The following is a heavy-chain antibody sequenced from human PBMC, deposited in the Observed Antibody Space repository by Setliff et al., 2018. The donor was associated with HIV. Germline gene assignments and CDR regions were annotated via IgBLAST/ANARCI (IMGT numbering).Heavy chain of an antibody. CDR1: GETFNDYF. D-gene: IGHD5-12*01. J-gene: IGHJ4*02. CDR2: LNHSGNI. V-gene: IGHV4-34*01. CDR3: ARVNTLLAFFTH. Sequence: PSETLSLTCAVYGETFNDYFWTWIRQSPGKGLEWIGELNHSGNINQNPSLKSGFTLSVDTSKNQFSLRLNSVTAADTAVYYCARVNTLLAFFTHWGPGILVTVSS.